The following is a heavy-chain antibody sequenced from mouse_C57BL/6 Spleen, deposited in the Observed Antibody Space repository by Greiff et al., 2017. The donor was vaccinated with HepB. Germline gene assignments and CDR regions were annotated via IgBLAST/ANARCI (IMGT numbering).Heavy chain of an antibody. Sequence: VQLQQSGAELVRPGASVTLSCKASGYTFTDYEMHWVQQTPVHGLEWIGAIDPETGGTAYNQKFKGKAILTADKSSSTAYMELRSLTSEDSAVYYCTRDYGPYFDYWGQGTTLTVSS. CDR2: IDPETGGT. D-gene: IGHD1-1*01. V-gene: IGHV1-15*01. CDR3: TRDYGPYFDY. J-gene: IGHJ2*01. CDR1: GYTFTDYE.